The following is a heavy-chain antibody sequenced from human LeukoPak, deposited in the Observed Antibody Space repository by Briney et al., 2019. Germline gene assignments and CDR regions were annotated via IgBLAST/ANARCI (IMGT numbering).Heavy chain of an antibody. D-gene: IGHD3-3*01. CDR3: ARDSRYDFWSGYYPKYMDV. J-gene: IGHJ6*03. V-gene: IGHV3-30*02. CDR2: IRFDGSNK. Sequence: GGSLRLSCAPSGFTFSNFGMHWVRQAPGKGLEWVAFIRFDGSNKYYADSVKGRFTISRDNSKNTLYLQMNSLRAEDTAVYYCARDSRYDFWSGYYPKYMDVWGKGTTVTVSS. CDR1: GFTFSNFG.